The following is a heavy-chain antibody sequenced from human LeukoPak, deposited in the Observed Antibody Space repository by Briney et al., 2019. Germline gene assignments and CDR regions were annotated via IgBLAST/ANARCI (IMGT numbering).Heavy chain of an antibody. CDR3: AKERELYSGSYSAFDY. V-gene: IGHV3-23*01. CDR1: GFTFSSYA. J-gene: IGHJ4*02. CDR2: ISGGGGST. Sequence: GGSLRLSCAASGFTFSSYAMSWVRRAPGKGLEWVSAISGGGGSTYSADSVQGRFTISRDNSKNTLYLQMNSLRAEDTAVYYCAKERELYSGSYSAFDYWGQGTLVTVSS. D-gene: IGHD1-26*01.